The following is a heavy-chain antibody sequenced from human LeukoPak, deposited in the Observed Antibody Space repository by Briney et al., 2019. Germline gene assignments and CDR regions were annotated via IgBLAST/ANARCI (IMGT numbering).Heavy chain of an antibody. V-gene: IGHV3-23*01. CDR3: AKDYQGGYYGYSFDY. D-gene: IGHD3-22*01. Sequence: GGSLTLSWAASGFTFSSEAVSWVRQAPGEGLGWVSAISGSGGSTYYAESVKGRFTISRDNSKNTLYLQMNSLRAEDTAVYYCAKDYQGGYYGYSFDYWGQGTLVTVSS. CDR2: ISGSGGST. CDR1: GFTFSSEA. J-gene: IGHJ4*02.